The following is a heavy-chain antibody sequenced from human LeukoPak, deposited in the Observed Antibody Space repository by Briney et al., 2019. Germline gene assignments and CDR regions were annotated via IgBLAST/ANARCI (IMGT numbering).Heavy chain of an antibody. Sequence: GGSLRLSCAASGFTFSRYWMHWVRQAPGKGLVWVSRTNSDGSLPSYADSVKGRFIISRDISRSTLHLQMNSLRVEDTAVYYCVKEQSSGWYRVADYWGQGTMVTVSS. CDR3: VKEQSSGWYRVADY. CDR1: GFTFSRYW. V-gene: IGHV3-74*01. J-gene: IGHJ4*02. CDR2: TNSDGSLP. D-gene: IGHD6-19*01.